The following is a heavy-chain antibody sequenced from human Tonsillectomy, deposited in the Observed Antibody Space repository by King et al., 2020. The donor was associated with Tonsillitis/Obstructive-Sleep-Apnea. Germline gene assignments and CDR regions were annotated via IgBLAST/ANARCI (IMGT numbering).Heavy chain of an antibody. V-gene: IGHV3-74*01. CDR2: INNDGTST. CDR3: AREDSSSSGYYFYYYLDV. D-gene: IGHD6-6*01. Sequence: VQLVESGGGLVQPGGSRRLSCAASGFTFSSHWMHWVRQAPGKGLVWVSRINNDGTSTSYADSVKGRFTISRDNAKNTLYLQMNSLTAEDTAVYYCAREDSSSSGYYFYYYLDVWGKGTTVTVSS. CDR1: GFTFSSHW. J-gene: IGHJ6*03.